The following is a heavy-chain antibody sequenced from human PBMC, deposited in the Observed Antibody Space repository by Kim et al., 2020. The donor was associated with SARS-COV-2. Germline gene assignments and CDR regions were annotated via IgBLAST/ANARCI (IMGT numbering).Heavy chain of an antibody. CDR2: ISVSSSHI. CDR1: GFTFSTYS. V-gene: IGHV3-21*01. D-gene: IGHD3-22*01. CDR3: ARLGDTSGYY. J-gene: IGHJ4*02. Sequence: GVSLRLSCAASGFTFSTYSMTWVRQAPGKGLEWVSSISVSSSHIYYADSVKGRFTISRDNAKNSLDLQMNSLRAEDTAVYYCARLGDTSGYYWGQGTLVTVSS.